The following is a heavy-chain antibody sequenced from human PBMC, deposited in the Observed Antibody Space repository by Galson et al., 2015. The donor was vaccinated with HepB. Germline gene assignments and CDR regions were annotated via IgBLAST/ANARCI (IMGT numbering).Heavy chain of an antibody. CDR1: GFTFSNAW. Sequence: SLRLSCAASGFTFSNAWMNWVRQAPGKGLEWVGRIKSKTDGGTTDYAAPVKGRFTISRDDSKNTLYLQMNSLKTEDTAVYYCTTDRYSGFEPTAGADAFDIWGQGTMVTVSS. V-gene: IGHV3-15*07. D-gene: IGHD5-12*01. J-gene: IGHJ3*02. CDR3: TTDRYSGFEPTAGADAFDI. CDR2: IKSKTDGGTT.